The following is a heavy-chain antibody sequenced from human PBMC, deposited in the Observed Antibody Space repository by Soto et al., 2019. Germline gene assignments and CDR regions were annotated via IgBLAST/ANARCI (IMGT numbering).Heavy chain of an antibody. CDR2: ISGYNGNT. CDR3: AREGPRPYYYYGMDV. CDR1: GYTFPMSG. Sequence: QVQLVQSGAEVKKPGASVKVSCKSSGYTFPMSGISWVRQAPGQGLEWMGWISGYNGNTNYEQKFQDRVTMTTDTSTNTAYMELRSLRSDDTAVYYCAREGPRPYYYYGMDVWGQGTTVTVSS. V-gene: IGHV1-18*01. J-gene: IGHJ6*02.